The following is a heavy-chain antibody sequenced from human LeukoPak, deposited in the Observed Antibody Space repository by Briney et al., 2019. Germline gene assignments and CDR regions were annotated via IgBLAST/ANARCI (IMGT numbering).Heavy chain of an antibody. V-gene: IGHV1-18*01. J-gene: IGHJ6*02. CDR2: ISAYNGNT. CDR1: GYTFTSYG. D-gene: IGHD5-12*01. Sequence: ASVKVSCKAAGYTFTSYGISWVRQAPGQGLEWMGWISAYNGNTNYAQKLQGRVTMTTDTSTSTAYMELRSLRSDDTAVYYCARDGGYDYLTYGMDVWGQGTTVTVSS. CDR3: ARDGGYDYLTYGMDV.